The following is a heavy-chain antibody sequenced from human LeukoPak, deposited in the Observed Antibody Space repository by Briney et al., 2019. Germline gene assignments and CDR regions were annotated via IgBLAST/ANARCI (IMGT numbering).Heavy chain of an antibody. CDR1: GFTFSSYG. J-gene: IGHJ4*02. V-gene: IGHV3-23*01. D-gene: IGHD2-15*01. Sequence: PGGSLRLSCAASGFTFSSYGMHWVRQAPGKGLEWVAVISNNGGYTYYADSVQGRFTISRDNSKSTLCLQMNSLRAEDTAVYYCAKQLGYCSDGSCYFPYWGQGTLVTVSS. CDR3: AKQLGYCSDGSCYFPY. CDR2: ISNNGGYT.